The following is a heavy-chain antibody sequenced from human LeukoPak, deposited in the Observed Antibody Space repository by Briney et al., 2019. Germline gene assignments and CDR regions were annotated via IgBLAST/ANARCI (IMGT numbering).Heavy chain of an antibody. D-gene: IGHD1-26*01. V-gene: IGHV1-18*01. CDR3: ARDRPYCGSYYYYYGMDV. J-gene: IGHJ6*02. CDR2: ISAYNGNT. CDR1: GYTFTSYD. Sequence: ASVKVSCKASGYTFTSYDISWVRQAPGQGLEWMGWISAYNGNTNYAQKLQGRVTKTTDTSTSTAYMELRSLRSDDTAVYYCARDRPYCGSYYYYYGMDVWGQGTTVTVSS.